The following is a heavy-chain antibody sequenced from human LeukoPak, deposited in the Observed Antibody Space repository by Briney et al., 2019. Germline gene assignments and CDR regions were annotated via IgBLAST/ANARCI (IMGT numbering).Heavy chain of an antibody. CDR2: IYPGDSDT. Sequence: GESLKISCKGSGYKFTSYWIGCVRQMPGKGLEWMGIIYPGDSDTRYSPSFQGQVTISADKSISTAYLQWSSLKASDTAMYYCTRPMKGVVVATPDAFDIWGQGTMVTVS. J-gene: IGHJ3*02. CDR3: TRPMKGVVVATPDAFDI. CDR1: GYKFTSYW. D-gene: IGHD2-15*01. V-gene: IGHV5-51*01.